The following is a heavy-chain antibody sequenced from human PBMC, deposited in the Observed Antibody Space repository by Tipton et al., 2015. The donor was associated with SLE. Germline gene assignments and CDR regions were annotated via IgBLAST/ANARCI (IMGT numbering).Heavy chain of an antibody. Sequence: TLSLTCTVSGYSISSGYYWGWIRQPPGKGLEWIGSIFYTGSTYYNPPLRSRVTTSVDTSKNQFSLKLSSVTVADTAVYYCARHDSRLHGFDIWGQGTMVTVSS. CDR1: GYSISSGYY. D-gene: IGHD1-1*01. CDR2: IFYTGST. CDR3: ARHDSRLHGFDI. V-gene: IGHV4-38-2*02. J-gene: IGHJ3*02.